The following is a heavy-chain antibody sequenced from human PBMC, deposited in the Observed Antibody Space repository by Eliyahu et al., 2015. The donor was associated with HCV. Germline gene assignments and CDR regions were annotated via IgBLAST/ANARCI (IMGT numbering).Heavy chain of an antibody. CDR3: ASRRYCTSTTCFDF. J-gene: IGHJ4*02. CDR2: IYSGDNT. Sequence: EVQLVESVGGLVQPGGSLRLSCAASGVTXSINYMTWVRQAPGKGLEWISIIYSGDNTYYTDSVKGRFTISRDGSTNTLFLQMNNLRAEDTATYYCASRRYCTSTTCFDFWGRGTAVTVSS. CDR1: GVTXSINY. V-gene: IGHV3-66*01. D-gene: IGHD2-2*01.